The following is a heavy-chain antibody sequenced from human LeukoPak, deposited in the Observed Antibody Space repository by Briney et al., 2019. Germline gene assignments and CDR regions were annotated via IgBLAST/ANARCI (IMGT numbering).Heavy chain of an antibody. J-gene: IGHJ4*02. CDR2: IYYSGST. CDR3: VGDSSSWYFDY. V-gene: IGHV4-61*01. CDR1: GGSVSSGSYY. Sequence: SETLSLTCTVSGGSVSSGSYYWSWIRQPPGKGLEWIGYIYYSGSTNYNPSLKSRVTISVDTSKNQFSLKLSSVTAADTAVYYCVGDSSSWYFDYWGQGTLVTVSS. D-gene: IGHD6-13*01.